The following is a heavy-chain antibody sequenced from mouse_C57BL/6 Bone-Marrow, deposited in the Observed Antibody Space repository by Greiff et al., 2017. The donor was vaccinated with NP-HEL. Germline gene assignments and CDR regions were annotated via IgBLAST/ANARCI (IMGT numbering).Heavy chain of an antibody. CDR1: GFTFSDYY. CDR3: AREGGLRRRTYAMDY. V-gene: IGHV5-16*01. J-gene: IGHJ4*01. CDR2: INYDGSST. D-gene: IGHD2-4*01. Sequence: EVQLVESEGGLVQPGISLPLSCKASGFTFSDYYMAWVRQVPEKGLEWVANINYDGSSTFYLDSLKSRFIISRDNAKNILYLQMSSLKSEDTATYYCAREGGLRRRTYAMDYWGQGTSVTVSS.